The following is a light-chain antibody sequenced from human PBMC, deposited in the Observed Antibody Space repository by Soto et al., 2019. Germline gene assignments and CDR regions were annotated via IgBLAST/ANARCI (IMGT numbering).Light chain of an antibody. J-gene: IGKJ5*01. Sequence: ELVLTQTPATLSLSPGERATLSCRASQSVSNFLAWYQQKPGQAPRLLIYDAYNRATGIPDRFSGSGSGTDFTLTIRRLETEDLAIYYGQQSANWPLTTVGNGQRREIK. CDR1: QSVSNF. CDR2: DAY. CDR3: QQSANWPLTT. V-gene: IGKV3-11*01.